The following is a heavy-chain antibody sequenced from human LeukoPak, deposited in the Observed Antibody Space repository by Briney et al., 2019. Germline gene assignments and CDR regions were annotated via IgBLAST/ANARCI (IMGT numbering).Heavy chain of an antibody. V-gene: IGHV3-9*01. CDR2: IGWSGGGA. J-gene: IGHJ4*02. CDR1: GFTFDDYA. Sequence: GGSLRLSCAASGFTFDDYAMHWVRQVPGKGLEWVSGIGWSGGGAVYSDSVKGRFTISRDNAKNSLYLQMDSLRPEDTALYFCAKVDCSSVSCFRFFDSWGQGSLVTVSS. CDR3: AKVDCSSVSCFRFFDS. D-gene: IGHD2-15*01.